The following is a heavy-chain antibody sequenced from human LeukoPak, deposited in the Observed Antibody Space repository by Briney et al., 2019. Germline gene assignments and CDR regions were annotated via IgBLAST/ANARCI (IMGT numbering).Heavy chain of an antibody. CDR1: GFTFDDYG. V-gene: IGHV3-20*04. Sequence: GGSLRLSCAASGFTFDDYGMSWVRQAPGKGLEWVSGINWNGGSTGYADSVKGRFTISRDNAKNSLYLQMNSLRAEDTALYYCAKANLYSSGWYFDYWGQGTLVTVSS. CDR2: INWNGGST. D-gene: IGHD6-19*01. J-gene: IGHJ4*02. CDR3: AKANLYSSGWYFDY.